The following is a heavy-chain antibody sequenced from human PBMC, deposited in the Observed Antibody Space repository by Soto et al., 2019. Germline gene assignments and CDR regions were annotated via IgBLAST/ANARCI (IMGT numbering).Heavy chain of an antibody. CDR2: IIPIFGTA. Sequence: SVKVSCKASGGTFSSYAISWVRQAPGQGLEWMGGIIPIFGTANYAQKFQGRVTITADKSTSTAYMELSSLRSEDTAVYYCARMWDYYDSSGYSLNGMDVWGQGTTVTVSS. CDR1: GGTFSSYA. D-gene: IGHD3-22*01. V-gene: IGHV1-69*06. CDR3: ARMWDYYDSSGYSLNGMDV. J-gene: IGHJ6*02.